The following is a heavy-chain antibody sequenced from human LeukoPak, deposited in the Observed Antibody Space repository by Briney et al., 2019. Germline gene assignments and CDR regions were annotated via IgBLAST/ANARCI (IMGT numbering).Heavy chain of an antibody. Sequence: ASVTVSFASSGYTFSIYGISWVRQAPGQGLEWMGWIATYNGKTKYEQKVQGRVTMTTDTSTTTAYMELRTLRSDDTAVYYCARDMVGLAANGNWFDPWGQGTLVTVSS. CDR2: IATYNGKT. D-gene: IGHD6-13*01. CDR1: GYTFSIYG. J-gene: IGHJ5*02. CDR3: ARDMVGLAANGNWFDP. V-gene: IGHV1-18*01.